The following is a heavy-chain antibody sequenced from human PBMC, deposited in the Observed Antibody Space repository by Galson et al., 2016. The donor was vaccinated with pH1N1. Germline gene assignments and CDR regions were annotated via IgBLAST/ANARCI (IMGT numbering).Heavy chain of an antibody. Sequence: ETLSLTCVVSGYSIRSGYYWGWIRQSPGKGLEWIANICHTGNTYYNPSLRGRVAISIDTSRNQFSLRLSSVTAADTAVYYCARHGGLPHVALLYPIDSWGQGTLVTVSS. CDR3: ARHGGLPHVALLYPIDS. J-gene: IGHJ4*02. V-gene: IGHV4-38-2*01. CDR2: ICHTGNT. D-gene: IGHD3-3*01. CDR1: GYSIRSGYY.